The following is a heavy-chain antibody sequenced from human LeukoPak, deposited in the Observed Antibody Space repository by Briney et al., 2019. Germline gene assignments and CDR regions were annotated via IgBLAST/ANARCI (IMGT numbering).Heavy chain of an antibody. CDR2: IYHSGST. D-gene: IGHD5-24*01. V-gene: IGHV4-4*02. CDR1: GGSISSSNW. J-gene: IGHJ3*01. CDR3: AREGGGRWLPVTILV. Sequence: SETLSLTCAVSGGSISSSNWWSWVRQPPGKGLEWIGEIYHSGSTNYNPSLKSRVTISVDKSKNQFSLKLSSVTAADTAVYYCAREGGGRWLPVTILVWGQGTMVTVSS.